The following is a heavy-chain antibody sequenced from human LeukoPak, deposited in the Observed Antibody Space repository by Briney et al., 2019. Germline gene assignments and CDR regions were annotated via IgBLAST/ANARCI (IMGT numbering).Heavy chain of an antibody. V-gene: IGHV3-48*03. D-gene: IGHD1-26*01. Sequence: GGSLRLSCAASGFTFSSYEMNWVRQAPGKGLEWVSYISESGSTIYYADSVKGRFTISRDNAKNSLYLQMNSLRAEDTAVYYCARDPGPRVPPGSYSDYWGQGTLVTVSS. CDR2: ISESGSTI. CDR3: ARDPGPRVPPGSYSDY. CDR1: GFTFSSYE. J-gene: IGHJ4*02.